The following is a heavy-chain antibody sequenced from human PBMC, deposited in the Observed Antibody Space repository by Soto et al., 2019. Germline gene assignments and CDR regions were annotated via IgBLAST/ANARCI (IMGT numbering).Heavy chain of an antibody. CDR1: GFTFSNAW. V-gene: IGHV3-15*07. CDR3: TTDWEYYYGSGSYYPYYYYGMDV. CDR2: IKSKTDGGTT. Sequence: GSLRLSCAASGFTFSNAWMKWVRQAPGKGLEWVGRIKSKTDGGTTDYAAPVKGRFTISRDDSKNTLYLQMNSLKTEDTAVYYCTTDWEYYYGSGSYYPYYYYGMDVWGQGTTVTVSS. J-gene: IGHJ6*02. D-gene: IGHD3-10*01.